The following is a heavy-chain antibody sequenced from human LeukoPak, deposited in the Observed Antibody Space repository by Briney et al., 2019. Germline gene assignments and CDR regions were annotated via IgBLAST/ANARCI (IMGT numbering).Heavy chain of an antibody. D-gene: IGHD3-16*02. Sequence: SETLSPTCGVYGGSFSGYYWSWIRQPPGKGLEWIGEINHSGSTNYNPSLKSRVTISVDTSKDEFSLKLSSLTAADTAVYYCARGASASGVYYDYVWGIYRYSLIYDYWGQGTLVTVSS. CDR1: GGSFSGYY. CDR2: INHSGST. CDR3: ARGASASGVYYDYVWGIYRYSLIYDY. J-gene: IGHJ4*02. V-gene: IGHV4-34*01.